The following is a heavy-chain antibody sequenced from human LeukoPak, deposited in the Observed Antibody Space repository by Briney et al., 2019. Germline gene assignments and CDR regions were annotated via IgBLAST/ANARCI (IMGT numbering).Heavy chain of an antibody. J-gene: IGHJ4*02. CDR2: INSNSGGT. V-gene: IGHV1-2*02. Sequence: ASVKVSCKASGYTFTGYYMHWVRQAPGQGLEWMGWINSNSGGTNYAQKFQGRVTMTRDTSISTAYMELSRLRSDDTAVYYCARALQTAMVTRFDYWGQGTLVTVSS. D-gene: IGHD5-18*01. CDR3: ARALQTAMVTRFDY. CDR1: GYTFTGYY.